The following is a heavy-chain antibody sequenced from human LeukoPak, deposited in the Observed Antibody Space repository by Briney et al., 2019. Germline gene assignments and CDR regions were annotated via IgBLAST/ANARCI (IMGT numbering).Heavy chain of an antibody. CDR3: ARGWKLQLEDWFDL. Sequence: SETLSLTCTVSGGSISSSSYYWGWIRQPPGKGLEWIGSIYYSGSTYYNPSLKSRVTISVDTSKNQFSLKLSSVTAADTAVYYCARGWKLQLEDWFDLWGQGTLVTVSS. CDR1: GGSISSSSYY. D-gene: IGHD1-1*01. CDR2: IYYSGST. J-gene: IGHJ5*02. V-gene: IGHV4-39*01.